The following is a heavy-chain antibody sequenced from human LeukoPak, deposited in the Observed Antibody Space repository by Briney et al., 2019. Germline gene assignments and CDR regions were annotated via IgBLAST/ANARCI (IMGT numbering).Heavy chain of an antibody. CDR3: ATGNPDIVVVPAAIGGMDV. V-gene: IGHV1-24*01. D-gene: IGHD2-2*01. J-gene: IGHJ6*04. Sequence: ASVKVSCKVSGYTLTELSMHWVRQAPGKGLEWMGGFDPEDGETICAQKFQGRVTMTEDTSTDTAYMELSSLRSEDTAVYYCATGNPDIVVVPAAIGGMDVWGKGTTVTVSS. CDR2: FDPEDGET. CDR1: GYTLTELS.